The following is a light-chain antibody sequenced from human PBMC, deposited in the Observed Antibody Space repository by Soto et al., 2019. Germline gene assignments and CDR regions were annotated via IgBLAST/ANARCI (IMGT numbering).Light chain of an antibody. CDR2: AAS. Sequence: DVQLTQSPAFLSASLGDRVTITCRASQGISSYLAWYQQKPGKAPKLLIYAASTLQSGVPSRFSGSGSGTEFTLTISSLQPEDFATYYCQQLNSYLSITFGQGTRLEIK. CDR1: QGISSY. CDR3: QQLNSYLSIT. V-gene: IGKV1-9*01. J-gene: IGKJ5*01.